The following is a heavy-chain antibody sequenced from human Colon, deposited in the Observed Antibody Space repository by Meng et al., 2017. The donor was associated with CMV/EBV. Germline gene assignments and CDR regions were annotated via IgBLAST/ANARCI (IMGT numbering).Heavy chain of an antibody. CDR2: INSDGSTT. CDR1: GFTFSSYW. J-gene: IGHJ4*02. CDR3: ARDSDAVGVTIDY. V-gene: IGHV3-74*01. D-gene: IGHD1-26*01. Sequence: ASGFTFSSYWMHWVRQAPGKGLVWVSRINSDGSTTRYADSVKGRFTISRDNAKNTLYLQMNSLRAEDTAVYYCARDSDAVGVTIDYWGQGTLVTVSS.